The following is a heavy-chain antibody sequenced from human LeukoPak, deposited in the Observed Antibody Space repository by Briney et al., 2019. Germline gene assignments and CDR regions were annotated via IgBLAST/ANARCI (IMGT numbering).Heavy chain of an antibody. CDR2: IYYSGST. J-gene: IGHJ6*03. Sequence: SQTLPLTCTVAGGSISSYYGSWVRQPPGDGLGWSGYIYYSGSTNYNPSLKSRVTISVDTSKNQFSLNLSSVTAADTAVYYCASIPLRNPARYYYYMDVWGKGTTVTISS. CDR1: GGSISSYY. V-gene: IGHV4-59*08. CDR3: ASIPLRNPARYYYYMDV.